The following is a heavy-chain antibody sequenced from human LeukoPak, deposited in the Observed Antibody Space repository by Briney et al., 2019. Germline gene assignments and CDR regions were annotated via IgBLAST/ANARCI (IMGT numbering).Heavy chain of an antibody. CDR1: GFTFSSYS. J-gene: IGHJ5*02. CDR2: ISYDGSNK. D-gene: IGHD2-2*01. CDR3: AKDPPPANYCSSTSCHNWFDP. Sequence: GGSLRLSCAASGFTFSSYSMNWVRQAPGKGLEWVAVISYDGSNKYYADSVKGRFTISRDNSKNTLYLQMNSLRAEDTAVYYCAKDPPPANYCSSTSCHNWFDPWGQGTLVTVSS. V-gene: IGHV3-30*18.